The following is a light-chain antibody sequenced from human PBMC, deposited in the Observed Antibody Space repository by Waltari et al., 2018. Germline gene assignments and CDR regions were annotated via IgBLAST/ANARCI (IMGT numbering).Light chain of an antibody. CDR3: AAWDDRMNGHWV. CDR2: RND. V-gene: IGLV1-44*01. J-gene: IGLJ3*02. CDR1: SSNIGDNV. Sequence: QSVLTQPPSASGTPGQRVTISCSGSSSNIGDNVVNWYQQLPGKAPKLLIYRNDQRPSGVPDRCSASKSGTSASLAISGLQSEDEAYYYDAAWDDRMNGHWVFGGGTKVTVL.